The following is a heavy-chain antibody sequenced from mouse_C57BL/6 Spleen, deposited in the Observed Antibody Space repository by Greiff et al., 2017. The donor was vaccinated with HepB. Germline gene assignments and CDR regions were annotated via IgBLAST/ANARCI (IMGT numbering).Heavy chain of an antibody. V-gene: IGHV7-4*01. D-gene: IGHD1-1*01. J-gene: IGHJ1*03. CDR3: VSYYGSNWYFDV. CDR2: IRNKANGYTT. CDR1: GFTFTDYY. Sequence: EVKLVESGGGLVQPGASLRLSCAASGFTFTDYYMRWVRQPPGKALEWLALIRNKANGYTTEYTASVKGRFTISRDKSQNFLYLQRNTLMAEDSATCYCVSYYGSNWYFDVWGTGTTVTVSS.